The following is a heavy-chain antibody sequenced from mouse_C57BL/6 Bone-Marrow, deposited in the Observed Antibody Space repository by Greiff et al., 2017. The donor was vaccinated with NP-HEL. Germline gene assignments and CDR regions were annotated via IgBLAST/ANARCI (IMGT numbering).Heavy chain of an antibody. J-gene: IGHJ2*01. D-gene: IGHD3-2*02. V-gene: IGHV1-50*01. CDR3: ARSTAQGFY. Sequence: VQLQQPGAELVKPGASVKLSCKASGYTFTSYWMQWVKQRPGQGLEWIGEIDPSDSYTNYNQKFKGKATLTVDTSSSTAYMQLSSLTSEDYAVYYCARSTAQGFYWGQGTTLTVSS. CDR2: IDPSDSYT. CDR1: GYTFTSYW.